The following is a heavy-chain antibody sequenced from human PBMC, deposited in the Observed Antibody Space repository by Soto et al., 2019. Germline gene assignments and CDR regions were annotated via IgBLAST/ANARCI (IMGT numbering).Heavy chain of an antibody. CDR1: GYTFTSYA. Sequence: ASVKVSCKASGYTFTSYAMHWVRQAPGQRLEWMGWINAGNGNTKYSQKFQGRVTITRDTSASTAYMELSSLRSEDTAVYYCARESITGTTFWFDPWGQGTMVTVYS. D-gene: IGHD1-7*01. J-gene: IGHJ5*02. CDR3: ARESITGTTFWFDP. V-gene: IGHV1-3*01. CDR2: INAGNGNT.